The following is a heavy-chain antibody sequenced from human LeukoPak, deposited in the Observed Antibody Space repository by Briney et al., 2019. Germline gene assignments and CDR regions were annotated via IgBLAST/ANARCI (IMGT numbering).Heavy chain of an antibody. CDR2: ISGGGGST. J-gene: IGHJ4*02. D-gene: IGHD1-26*01. CDR1: GFTFTSYS. CDR3: AKDPIFSGSYGVFDY. Sequence: GGSLRLSCAASGFTFTSYSMNWVRQAPGKGLEWVSTISGGGGSTYYADSVKGRFTISRDNSKNTLYLQVNSLGAEDTAVYYCAKDPIFSGSYGVFDYWGLGTLVTVSS. V-gene: IGHV3-23*01.